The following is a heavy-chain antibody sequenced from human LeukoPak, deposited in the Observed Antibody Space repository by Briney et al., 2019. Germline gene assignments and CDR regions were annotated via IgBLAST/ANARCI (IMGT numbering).Heavy chain of an antibody. J-gene: IGHJ4*02. D-gene: IGHD5-18*01. CDR2: IYYSGST. V-gene: IGHV4-59*01. CDR3: ASGGYSYPYYFDY. CDR1: GGSISSYY. Sequence: SETLSLTCTVSGGSISSYYWSWIRQPPGKGLEWIGYIYYSGSTNYNPSLKSRVTISVDTSKNQFSLKLSSVTAADTAVYYCASGGYSYPYYFDYWGQGTLVTVPS.